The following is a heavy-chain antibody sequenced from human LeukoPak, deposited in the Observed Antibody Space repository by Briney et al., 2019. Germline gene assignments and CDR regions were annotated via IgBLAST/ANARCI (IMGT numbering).Heavy chain of an antibody. V-gene: IGHV1-69*01. Sequence: SVKVSFKASGGTFNSYAISWVRQAPGQGLEWMGGIIPIFGTANYAQKFQGRVTITADESTSTAYMELSSLRSEDTAVYYCARVPYCSGGSCLLRGYYFDYWGQGTLVTVSS. D-gene: IGHD2-15*01. CDR1: GGTFNSYA. CDR2: IIPIFGTA. CDR3: ARVPYCSGGSCLLRGYYFDY. J-gene: IGHJ4*02.